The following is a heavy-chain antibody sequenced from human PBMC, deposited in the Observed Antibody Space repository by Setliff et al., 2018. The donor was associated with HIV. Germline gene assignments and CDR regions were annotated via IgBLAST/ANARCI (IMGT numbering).Heavy chain of an antibody. CDR3: ARLWFGAPGTDFYYYGMDV. CDR1: GFSLSNGRMG. V-gene: IGHV2-26*01. Sequence: SGPTLVNPTETLTLTCTVSGFSLSNGRMGVSWIRQPPGKALEWLANIFSNVEKFYSTSLRSRLTISKDTSKSQVVLSLSNMDPVDTATYYCARLWFGAPGTDFYYYGMDVWGQGTTVTVSS. J-gene: IGHJ6*02. D-gene: IGHD3-10*01. CDR2: IFSNVEK.